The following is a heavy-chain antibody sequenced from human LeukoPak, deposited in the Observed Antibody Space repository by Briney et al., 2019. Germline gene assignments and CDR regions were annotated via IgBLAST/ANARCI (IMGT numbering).Heavy chain of an antibody. D-gene: IGHD3-22*01. CDR2: ISSSGST. CDR1: GGSISSYL. CDR3: ARDCSDSRGGCFDY. V-gene: IGHV4-4*08. J-gene: IGHJ4*02. Sequence: SETLSLTCTVSGGSISSYLWSWIRQPPGKGLDWIGYISSSGSTNYNPSLKSRVTISLDTSKNQFSLKLTSVTAADTAVYYCARDCSDSRGGCFDYWGQGTLVTVSS.